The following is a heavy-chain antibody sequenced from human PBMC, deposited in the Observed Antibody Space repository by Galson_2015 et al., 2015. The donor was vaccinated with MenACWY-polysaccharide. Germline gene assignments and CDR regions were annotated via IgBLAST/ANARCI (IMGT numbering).Heavy chain of an antibody. J-gene: IGHJ4*02. CDR2: ISGSGGST. Sequence: SLRLSCAASGFTFSSYAMSWVRQAPGKGLEWVSAISGSGGSTYYADSAKGRFTISRDNSKNTLYLQMNSLRAEDTAVYYCAEEVRGRGALDYWGQGTLVTGSS. CDR1: GFTFSSYA. CDR3: AEEVRGRGALDY. D-gene: IGHD3-10*01. V-gene: IGHV3-23*01.